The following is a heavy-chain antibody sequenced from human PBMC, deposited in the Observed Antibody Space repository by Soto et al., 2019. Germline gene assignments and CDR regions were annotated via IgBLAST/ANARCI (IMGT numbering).Heavy chain of an antibody. CDR1: GFTFSSYA. J-gene: IGHJ4*02. CDR3: ARAHYCSSTSCYRIDY. D-gene: IGHD2-2*01. CDR2: ISYDGSNK. Sequence: GGSLRLSCAASGFTFSSYAMHWVRQAPGKGLEWVAVISYDGSNKYYADSVKGRFTISRDNSKNTLYLQMNSLRAEDTAVYYCARAHYCSSTSCYRIDYWGQGTLVTVPS. V-gene: IGHV3-30-3*01.